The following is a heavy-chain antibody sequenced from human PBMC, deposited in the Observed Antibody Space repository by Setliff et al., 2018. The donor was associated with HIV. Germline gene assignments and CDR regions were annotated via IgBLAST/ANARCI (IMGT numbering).Heavy chain of an antibody. CDR1: GDSMSTYY. CDR2: IHNSGNT. J-gene: IGHJ4*02. CDR3: ARASSGYESRGLLDF. D-gene: IGHD5-12*01. V-gene: IGHV4-4*07. Sequence: ASETLSLTCSLSGDSMSTYYWSWIRQTAGKGLEWIGRIHNSGNTNYNPSFMSRVSMSVDTSKSQFSLKLRSVTAADTAVYFCARASSGYESRGLLDFWGPGMLVTVSS.